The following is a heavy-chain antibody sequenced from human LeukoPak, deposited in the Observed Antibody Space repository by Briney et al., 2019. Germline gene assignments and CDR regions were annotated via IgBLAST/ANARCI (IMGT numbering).Heavy chain of an antibody. V-gene: IGHV3-66*01. CDR3: ARDPGIAAAGRGY. J-gene: IGHJ4*02. D-gene: IGHD6-13*01. CDR2: IYSGGST. CDR1: GVTVSSNY. Sequence: GGPLRLSCAASGVTVSSNYMSWVRQAPGKGLEWVSVIYSGGSTYYADSVKGRFTISRDNSKNTLYLQMNSLRAEDTAVYYCARDPGIAAAGRGYWGQGTLVTVSS.